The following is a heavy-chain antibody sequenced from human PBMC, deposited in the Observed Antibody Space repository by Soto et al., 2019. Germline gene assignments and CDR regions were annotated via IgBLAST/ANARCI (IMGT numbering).Heavy chain of an antibody. D-gene: IGHD3-3*01. CDR2: IIPIFGTA. V-gene: IGHV1-69*12. CDR1: GGTFSSYA. J-gene: IGHJ4*02. CDR3: ARVRVRFLEWLGSEG. Sequence: QVQLVQSGAEVKKPGSSVKVTCKASGGTFSSYAFSWVRQAPGQGLEWMGGIIPIFGTANYAQKFQGRVTITADESTSTDYMELSRLRSEDTAVYYCARVRVRFLEWLGSEGWGQGTLVTVSS.